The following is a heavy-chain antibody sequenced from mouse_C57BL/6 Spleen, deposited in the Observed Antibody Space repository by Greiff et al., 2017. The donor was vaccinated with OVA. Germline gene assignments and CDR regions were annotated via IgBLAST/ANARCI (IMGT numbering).Heavy chain of an antibody. CDR3: TREDYYGSSYGVYWYFDV. D-gene: IGHD1-1*01. V-gene: IGHV5-9-1*02. Sequence: EVMLVESGEGLVKPGGSLKLSCAASGFTFSSYAMSWVRQTPEKRLEWVAYISSGGDYFYYADTVKGRFTISRDNARNTLYLQMSSLKSEDTAMYYCTREDYYGSSYGVYWYFDVWGTGTTVTVSS. J-gene: IGHJ1*03. CDR1: GFTFSSYA. CDR2: ISSGGDYF.